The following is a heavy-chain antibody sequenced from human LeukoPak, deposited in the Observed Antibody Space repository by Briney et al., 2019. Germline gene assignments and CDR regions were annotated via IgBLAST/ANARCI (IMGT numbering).Heavy chain of an antibody. V-gene: IGHV4-34*01. CDR2: INHSGST. J-gene: IGHJ5*02. D-gene: IGHD6-19*01. Sequence: PSETLSLTCAVYGGSFSGYYWSWIRQPPGKGLDWIGEINHSGSTNYNPSLKSRVTISVDTSKNQFSLKLSSVTAADTAVYYCAGVTLGIAVANNWFDPWGQGTLVTVSS. CDR3: AGVTLGIAVANNWFDP. CDR1: GGSFSGYY.